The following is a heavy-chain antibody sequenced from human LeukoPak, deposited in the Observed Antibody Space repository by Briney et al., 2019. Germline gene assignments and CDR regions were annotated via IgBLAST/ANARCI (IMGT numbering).Heavy chain of an antibody. CDR2: IYYTGTT. CDR1: GGSISIYY. Sequence: SETLSLTCTVSGGSISIYYWTWIRQIPGKGLEWIGYIYYTGTTNYNPLFESRATISVDTSKNQFSLKLTSVTAADTAVYFCARGEDFERYYLAYWGQGTLVTVSS. J-gene: IGHJ4*02. D-gene: IGHD3-9*01. CDR3: ARGEDFERYYLAY. V-gene: IGHV4-59*01.